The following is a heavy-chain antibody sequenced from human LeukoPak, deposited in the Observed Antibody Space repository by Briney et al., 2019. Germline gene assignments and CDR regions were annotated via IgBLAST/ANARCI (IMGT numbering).Heavy chain of an antibody. CDR1: GYSISSGYY. CDR3: AREGDSSSVGWFGP. J-gene: IGHJ5*02. CDR2: NYHSGRT. D-gene: IGHD6-13*01. V-gene: IGHV4-38-2*02. Sequence: PSETLSLTCTVSGYSISSGYYWGWIRPPPGKGLVWLGSNYHSGRTYYNPSPKSRVTISVDTSKNQFSLKLSAVTAADTAVYYCAREGDSSSVGWFGPWGQGTLVTVSS.